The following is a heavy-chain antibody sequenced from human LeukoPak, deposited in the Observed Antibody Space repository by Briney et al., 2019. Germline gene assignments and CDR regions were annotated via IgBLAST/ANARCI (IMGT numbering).Heavy chain of an antibody. V-gene: IGHV1-18*01. CDR2: ISAYNGHT. J-gene: IGHJ4*02. CDR1: GYTFTNYG. CDR3: ASDHLSIEATGTRY. Sequence: ASVKVSCKASGYTFTNYGISWVRQAPGQGLEWMGWISAYNGHTNYAQKLQGRVTMTRDTSTSTAYMELRSLRSDDPAVYYCASDHLSIEATGTRYWGQGTLVTVSS. D-gene: IGHD6-13*01.